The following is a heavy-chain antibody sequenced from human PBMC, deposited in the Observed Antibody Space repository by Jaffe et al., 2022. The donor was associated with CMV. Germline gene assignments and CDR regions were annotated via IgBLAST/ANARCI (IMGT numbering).Heavy chain of an antibody. J-gene: IGHJ4*02. CDR3: ARPPQGPYSSSWHDY. Sequence: EVQLVESGGGLVQPGGSLRLSCAASGFTFSSYWMSWVRQAPGKGLEWVANIKQDGSEKYYVDSVKGRFTISRDNAKNSLYLQMNSLRAEDTAVYYCARPPQGPYSSSWHDYWGQGTLVTVSS. D-gene: IGHD6-13*01. V-gene: IGHV3-7*03. CDR2: IKQDGSEK. CDR1: GFTFSSYW.